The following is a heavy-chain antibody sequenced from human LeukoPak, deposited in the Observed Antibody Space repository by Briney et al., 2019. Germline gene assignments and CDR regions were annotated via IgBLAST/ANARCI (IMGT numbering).Heavy chain of an antibody. D-gene: IGHD2-15*01. CDR2: ISSSSSYI. V-gene: IGHV3-21*01. CDR1: GFTFSSYS. Sequence: PGGSLRLSCAASGFTFSSYSMNWVRQAPGKGLEWVSSISSSSSYIYYADSVKGRFTISRDNAKNSLYLQMNSLRAEDTAVYYCARESGYCSGGSCYYYYYMDVWGKGTTVTVSS. J-gene: IGHJ6*03. CDR3: ARESGYCSGGSCYYYYYMDV.